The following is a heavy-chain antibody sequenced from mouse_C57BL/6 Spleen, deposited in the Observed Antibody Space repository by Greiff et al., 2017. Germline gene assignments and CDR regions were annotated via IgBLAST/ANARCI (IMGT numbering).Heavy chain of an antibody. CDR1: GYTFTSYW. V-gene: IGHV1-72*01. J-gene: IGHJ2*01. Sequence: QVQLQQPGAELVKPGASVKLSCKASGYTFTSYWLHWVKQRPGRGLEWIGRIDPNSGGTKYNEKFKSKATLTVDKPSSTAYMQLSSLTSEDSAVYYCAVGDYYGSSPGHYFDYWGQGTTLTVSS. D-gene: IGHD1-1*01. CDR2: IDPNSGGT. CDR3: AVGDYYGSSPGHYFDY.